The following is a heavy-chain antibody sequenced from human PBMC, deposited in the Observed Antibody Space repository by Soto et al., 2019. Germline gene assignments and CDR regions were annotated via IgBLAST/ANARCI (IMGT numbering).Heavy chain of an antibody. CDR3: ARRHDLYCSGGSCPRYYYYGMDV. Sequence: ASVKVSCKASGYTFTSYYMHWVRQAPGQGLEWMGIINPSGGSTSYAQKFQGRVTMTRDTSTSTVYMELSSLRSEDTAVYYCARRHDLYCSGGSCPRYYYYGMDVWGQGTTVTVSS. CDR1: GYTFTSYY. CDR2: INPSGGST. J-gene: IGHJ6*02. D-gene: IGHD2-15*01. V-gene: IGHV1-46*01.